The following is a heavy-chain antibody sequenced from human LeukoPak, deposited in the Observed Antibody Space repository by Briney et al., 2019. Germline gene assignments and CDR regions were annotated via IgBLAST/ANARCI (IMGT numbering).Heavy chain of an antibody. J-gene: IGHJ4*02. Sequence: GGSLRLSCAASGFTFSSYGMHWVRQAPGKGLEWVAFIRYDGSNKYYAGSVKGRFTISRDNSKNTLYLQMNSLRAEDTAVYYCARGYCSGGSCYSWERPLDYWGQGTLVTVSS. CDR3: ARGYCSGGSCYSWERPLDY. V-gene: IGHV3-30*02. D-gene: IGHD2-15*01. CDR1: GFTFSSYG. CDR2: IRYDGSNK.